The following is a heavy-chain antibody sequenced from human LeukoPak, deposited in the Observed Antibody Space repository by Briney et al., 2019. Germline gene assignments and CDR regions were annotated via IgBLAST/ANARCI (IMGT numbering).Heavy chain of an antibody. V-gene: IGHV3-23*01. J-gene: IGHJ4*02. CDR2: IGGSGGST. Sequence: PGGSLRLSCAASGFTFSGFAMSWVRQAPGKGLEWVSSIGGSGGSTYYADSVKGRFTISRDTSKNTLFLQMNSLRAEDTAVYYCARVGIGGAYYNDYWGQGTLVTVPS. CDR1: GFTFSGFA. D-gene: IGHD3-22*01. CDR3: ARVGIGGAYYNDY.